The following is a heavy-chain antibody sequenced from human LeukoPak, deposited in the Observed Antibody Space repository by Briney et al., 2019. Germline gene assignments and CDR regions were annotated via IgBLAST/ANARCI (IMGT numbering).Heavy chain of an antibody. Sequence: GASVKVSCKASGYTFTSYYMHWVRQAPGQGLEWMGGIIPIFGTANYAQKFQGRVTITADESTSTAYMELSSLRSEDTAVYYCARDKSAGADTGSSFYYWGQGALVTVSS. CDR2: IIPIFGTA. J-gene: IGHJ4*02. CDR1: GYTFTSYY. D-gene: IGHD3-10*01. CDR3: ARDKSAGADTGSSFYY. V-gene: IGHV1-69*13.